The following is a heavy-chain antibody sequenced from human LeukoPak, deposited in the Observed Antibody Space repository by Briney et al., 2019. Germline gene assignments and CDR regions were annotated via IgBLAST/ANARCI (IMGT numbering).Heavy chain of an antibody. J-gene: IGHJ4*02. D-gene: IGHD1-26*01. CDR1: GGSISSSSYY. CDR2: IHYSGST. V-gene: IGHV4-39*01. Sequence: SETLSLTCTVSGGSISSSSYYWGWIRQPPGKGLEWIGSIHYSGSTYYNPSLKSRVTISVDTSKNQCSLKLSSVTAADTAVYYCARGEQSIDYWGQGTLVTVSS. CDR3: ARGEQSIDY.